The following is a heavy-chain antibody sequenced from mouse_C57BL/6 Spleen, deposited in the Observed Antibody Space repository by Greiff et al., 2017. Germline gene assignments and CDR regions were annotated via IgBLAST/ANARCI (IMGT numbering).Heavy chain of an antibody. CDR3: ARRGRPGYFDV. D-gene: IGHD1-2*01. CDR2: IYPRDGST. V-gene: IGHV1-85*01. J-gene: IGHJ1*03. Sequence: VQLVESGPELVKPGASVKLSCKASGYTFTSYDINWVKQRPGQGLEWIGWIYPRDGSTKYNEKFKGKATLTVDTSSSTAYMELHSLTSEDSAVYFCARRGRPGYFDVWGTGTTVTVSS. CDR1: GYTFTSYD.